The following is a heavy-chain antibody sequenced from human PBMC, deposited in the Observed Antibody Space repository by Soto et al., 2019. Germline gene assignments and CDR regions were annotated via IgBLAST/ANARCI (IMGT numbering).Heavy chain of an antibody. D-gene: IGHD1-1*01. CDR1: GGSVRAPDW. Sequence: PSETLSLTCTLSGGSVRAPDWWNWVRQSPDKGLEWIAEVHISGQSNYNPSLRSRVSVSIDSSKNQFYLNLNSVTAADTAIYYCARVRQGCSANNCYFDPWGPGTQVTVSS. CDR2: VHISGQS. V-gene: IGHV4-4*02. J-gene: IGHJ5*01. CDR3: ARVRQGCSANNCYFDP.